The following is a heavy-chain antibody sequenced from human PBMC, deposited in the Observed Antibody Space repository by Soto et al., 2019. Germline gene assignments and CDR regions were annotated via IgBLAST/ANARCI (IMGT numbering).Heavy chain of an antibody. J-gene: IGHJ5*02. CDR2: ISAYNGNT. Sequence: ASVKVSCKASGYTFTSNGISWVRQAPGQGLEWMGWISAYNGNTNYAQKLQGRVTMTTDTSTSTAYMELRSLRSDDTAVYYCARDFGFGELSPHWFDPWGQGTLVTVSS. CDR1: GYTFTSNG. D-gene: IGHD3-10*01. V-gene: IGHV1-18*01. CDR3: ARDFGFGELSPHWFDP.